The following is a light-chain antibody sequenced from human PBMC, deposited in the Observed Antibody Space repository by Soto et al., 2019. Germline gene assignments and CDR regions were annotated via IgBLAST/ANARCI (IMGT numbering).Light chain of an antibody. J-gene: IGKJ4*01. CDR1: ERIRRS. CDR2: GAS. Sequence: DIVWTQSPATPSLSLGNRVTLSCRANERIRRSLAWYLQRPGQAPRLLIYGASSRATGIPDRFSGSGSGTDFTLTISRLEPEAFAVYYSQQYGSSPARSFWGGT. CDR3: QQYGSSPARS. V-gene: IGKV3-20*01.